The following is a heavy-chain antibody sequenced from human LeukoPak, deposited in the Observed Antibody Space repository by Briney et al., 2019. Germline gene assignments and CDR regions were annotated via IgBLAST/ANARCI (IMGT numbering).Heavy chain of an antibody. D-gene: IGHD3-10*01. CDR1: GFTFSSYA. V-gene: IGHV3-23*01. J-gene: IGHJ4*02. Sequence: TGGSLRLSCAASGFTFSSYAMSWVRQAPGKGLEWVSTISGSGGGTYYADSVKGRFTLSRDNSINTLYLQMNSLRAEDTAVYYCAKDVESGRSADYWGQGTLVTVSS. CDR2: ISGSGGGT. CDR3: AKDVESGRSADY.